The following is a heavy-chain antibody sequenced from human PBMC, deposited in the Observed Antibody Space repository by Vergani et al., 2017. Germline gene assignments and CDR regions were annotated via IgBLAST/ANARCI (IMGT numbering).Heavy chain of an antibody. V-gene: IGHV3-73*02. CDR1: GFTFSGSA. J-gene: IGHJ4*02. CDR2: IRSKANDYAT. Sequence: EELLVQSGGGLVQPGGSLKLSCVASGFTFSGSAIHWVRQSSGKGLEWLGRIRSKANDYATEYSVSVGGRFTISRDDSTYTAYLQMQNLRLDDTVVYFCARDRTYTRYYDHYSGSPNLDYWGQGTRVTVSS. D-gene: IGHD3-22*01. CDR3: ARDRTYTRYYDHYSGSPNLDY.